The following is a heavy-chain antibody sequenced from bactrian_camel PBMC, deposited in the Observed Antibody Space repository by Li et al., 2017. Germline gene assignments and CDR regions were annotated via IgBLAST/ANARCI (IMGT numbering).Heavy chain of an antibody. V-gene: IGHV3S40*01. Sequence: DVQLVESGGGLVLPGGSLRFSCSASGFTFGNYAMSWVRQAPGKGLEWVASLYGTNDISENLYYADSVKGRFTVSRGNAKNTAYLQMNSLKSEDTALYYCAAGQWYTDEYRHWGQGTQVTVS. D-gene: IGHD6*01. CDR1: GFTFGNYA. CDR3: AAGQWYTDEYRH. J-gene: IGHJ4*01. CDR2: TNDISENL.